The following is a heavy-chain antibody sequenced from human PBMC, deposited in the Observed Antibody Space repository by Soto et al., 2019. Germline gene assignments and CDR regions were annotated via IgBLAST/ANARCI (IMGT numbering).Heavy chain of an antibody. D-gene: IGHD1-26*01. CDR3: ARDGFSGSYYGY. CDR1: GGTFSSDV. Sequence: GASVKVSCKASGGTFSSDVFSWARQAPGQGLEWMGGIVSIFGTVNSAQKFQGRLTLTADQSTSTAYMELTSLRSEDTAVYYCARDGFSGSYYGYWGQGTHVTVSS. V-gene: IGHV1-69*13. J-gene: IGHJ4*02. CDR2: IVSIFGTV.